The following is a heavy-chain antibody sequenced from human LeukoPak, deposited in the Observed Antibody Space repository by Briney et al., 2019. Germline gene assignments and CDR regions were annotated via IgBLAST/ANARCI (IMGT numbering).Heavy chain of an antibody. CDR3: ASTQTFDN. Sequence: GGSLRLSCAASGFTFSNYWMSWVRQAPGKGLEWVANIKQDGSEMYYMDSVKGRFTISRDNAKNSLHLHMNSLRAEDTAVYYCASTQTFDNWGPGTLVTVSS. J-gene: IGHJ4*02. V-gene: IGHV3-7*05. CDR1: GFTFSNYW. CDR2: IKQDGSEM.